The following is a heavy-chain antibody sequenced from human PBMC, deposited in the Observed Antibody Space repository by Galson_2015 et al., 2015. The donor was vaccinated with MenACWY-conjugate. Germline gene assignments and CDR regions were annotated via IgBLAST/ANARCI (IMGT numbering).Heavy chain of an antibody. CDR3: AKDEEAGRRFHYYYGMDV. J-gene: IGHJ6*02. Sequence: SLRLSCAASGFTFGSYALTWVRQAPGKGLEWVSTVSGGSSKTYYADSVKGRFTISRDNSKNTVYLQMSNLRAEDTAIYYCAKDEEAGRRFHYYYGMDVWGRGTTVTVSS. CDR2: VSGGSSKT. CDR1: GFTFGSYA. D-gene: IGHD2-21*01. V-gene: IGHV3-23*01.